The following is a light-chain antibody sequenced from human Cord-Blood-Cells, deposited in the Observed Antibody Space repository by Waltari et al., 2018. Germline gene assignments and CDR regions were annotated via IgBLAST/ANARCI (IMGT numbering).Light chain of an antibody. CDR1: QSVSSY. V-gene: IGKV3-11*01. J-gene: IGKJ4*01. Sequence: EIVFTQSPATLSLSPGVRATLSCRASQSVSSYLAWYQQKPGQAPRLLIYDAYNRATGSPARFSGSGSGTDFTLTISSLEPEDFAVYYCQQRSNWPPLTFGGGTKVEIK. CDR2: DAY. CDR3: QQRSNWPPLT.